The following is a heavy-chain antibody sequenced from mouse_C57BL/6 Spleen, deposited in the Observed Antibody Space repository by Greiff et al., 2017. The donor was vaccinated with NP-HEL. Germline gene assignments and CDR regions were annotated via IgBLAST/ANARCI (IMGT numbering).Heavy chain of an antibody. J-gene: IGHJ1*03. CDR2: IYPGDGDT. V-gene: IGHV1-82*01. D-gene: IGHD1-1*01. CDR1: GYAFSSSW. CDR3: AYGSSYNWYFDV. Sequence: VQVVESGPELVKPGASVKISCKASGYAFSSSWMNWVKQRPGKGLEWIGRIYPGDGDTNYNVKFKGKATLTADKSSSTAYMQLSSLTSEDSAVYFCAYGSSYNWYFDVWGTGTTVTVSS.